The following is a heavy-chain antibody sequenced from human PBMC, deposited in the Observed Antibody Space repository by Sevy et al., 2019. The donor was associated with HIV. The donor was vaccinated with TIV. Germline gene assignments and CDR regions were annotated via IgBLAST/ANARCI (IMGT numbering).Heavy chain of an antibody. CDR1: GFTFSSYW. CDR3: ARDGRYSSSWLDY. D-gene: IGHD6-13*01. J-gene: IGHJ4*02. V-gene: IGHV3-7*01. CDR2: IKQDGSKK. Sequence: GGSLRLSCAASGFTFSSYWMSWVRQAPGKGLEWVANIKQDGSKKYYVDSVKGRFTISRDNAKNSLYLQMNSLRAEDTAVYYCARDGRYSSSWLDYWGQGTLVTVSS.